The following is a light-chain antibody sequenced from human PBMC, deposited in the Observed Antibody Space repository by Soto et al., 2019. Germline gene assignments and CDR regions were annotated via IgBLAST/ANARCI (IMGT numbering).Light chain of an antibody. CDR1: QSINSE. Sequence: EIVMTQSPATLSLSPGERAALSCRASQSINSELAWYQQKPGQPPRLLIYGASTRATGVPARFTGSESGSVFTLTISGLQSEDFAVYYCQQGHNWPLTFGQGTRQDI. J-gene: IGKJ2*01. CDR3: QQGHNWPLT. CDR2: GAS. V-gene: IGKV3-15*01.